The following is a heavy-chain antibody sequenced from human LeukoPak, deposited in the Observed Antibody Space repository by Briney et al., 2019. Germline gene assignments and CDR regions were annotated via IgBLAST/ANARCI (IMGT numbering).Heavy chain of an antibody. J-gene: IGHJ4*02. V-gene: IGHV4-34*01. Sequence: SETLSITCAVYGGTFSGYYWSWIRQPPGKGLEWIGEINHSGSTNYNPSLKSRVTISVDTSRNQFSLKLSSVTAADTAVYYCARQDSSSGGGAYWGQGTLVTVSS. CDR3: ARQDSSSGGGAY. D-gene: IGHD6-13*01. CDR2: INHSGST. CDR1: GGTFSGYY.